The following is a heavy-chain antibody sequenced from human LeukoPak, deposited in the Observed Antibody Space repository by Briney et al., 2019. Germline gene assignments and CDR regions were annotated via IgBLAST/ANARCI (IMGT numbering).Heavy chain of an antibody. CDR2: IYYGGDT. CDR1: GGSITSPY. D-gene: IGHD3-3*02. CDR3: ARQLAGLAPPGFIDS. Sequence: SETLSLTCTVSGGSITSPYLTWIRQPPGKGLEWIGYIYYGGDTDNSPSLRSRATISLDTSKNQFSLRLTSVTAADTAVYYCARQLAGLAPPGFIDSWGQGTLVTVSS. J-gene: IGHJ4*02. V-gene: IGHV4-59*08.